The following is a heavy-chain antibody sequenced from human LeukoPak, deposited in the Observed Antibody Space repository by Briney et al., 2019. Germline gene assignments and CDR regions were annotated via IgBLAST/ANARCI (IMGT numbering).Heavy chain of an antibody. CDR3: ARRAGAYSHPYDY. D-gene: IGHD4/OR15-4a*01. Sequence: GGSLRLSCAASGLTFSSYAMSWVRQGPGKGLEWVSFIYSGGSTYYADSVKGRFTISRDNSKNTLYLQMNSLRADDTAVYYCARRAGAYSHPYDYWGQGTLVTVSS. CDR1: GLTFSSYA. J-gene: IGHJ4*02. CDR2: IYSGGST. V-gene: IGHV3-53*01.